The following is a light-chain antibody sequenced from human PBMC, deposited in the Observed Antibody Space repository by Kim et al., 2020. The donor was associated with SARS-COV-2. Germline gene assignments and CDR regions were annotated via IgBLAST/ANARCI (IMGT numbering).Light chain of an antibody. CDR3: QQYDNWPPLT. Sequence: EIVMTQSPATLSVSPGERATLSCRASQSVGSNLAWYQQKPGQAPRLLTYGASTRATGSPARFTGSGSGTEFTLTISSLQSEDFAVYYCQQYDNWPPLTFGGGTKVDIK. J-gene: IGKJ4*01. CDR2: GAS. CDR1: QSVGSN. V-gene: IGKV3-15*01.